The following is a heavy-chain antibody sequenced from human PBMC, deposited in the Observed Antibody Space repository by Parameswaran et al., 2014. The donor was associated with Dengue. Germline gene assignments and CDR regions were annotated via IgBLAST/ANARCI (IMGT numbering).Heavy chain of an antibody. V-gene: IGHV3-33*01. J-gene: IGHJ6*02. Sequence: VRQMPGKGLEWVAVIWYDGSNKYYADSVKGRFTISRDNSKNTLYLQMNSLRAEDTAVYYCARGGDQYGDYFHYYYGMDVWGQGTTVTVSS. CDR3: ARGGDQYGDYFHYYYGMDV. D-gene: IGHD4-17*01. CDR2: IWYDGSNK.